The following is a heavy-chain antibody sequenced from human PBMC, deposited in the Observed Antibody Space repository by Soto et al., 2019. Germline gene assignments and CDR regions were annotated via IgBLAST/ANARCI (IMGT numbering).Heavy chain of an antibody. V-gene: IGHV1-2*02. CDR2: INPKSGGT. Sequence: ASEKVSCKASGYTFTVYYMHWVRQAPGQGLEWMGWINPKSGGTMYPQKFQGRVTMTWDTSISTAYMALTRLRSDDTAVYYCARDLAKSGWNTGFDYMGQVTRVAVSS. J-gene: IGHJ4*02. D-gene: IGHD1-1*01. CDR1: GYTFTVYY. CDR3: ARDLAKSGWNTGFDY.